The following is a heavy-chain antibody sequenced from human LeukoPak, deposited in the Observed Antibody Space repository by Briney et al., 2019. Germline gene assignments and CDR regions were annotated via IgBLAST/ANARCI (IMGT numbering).Heavy chain of an antibody. V-gene: IGHV3-21*01. J-gene: IGHJ4*02. CDR2: ISSSSSYI. Sequence: GGSLRLSCAASGFTFSSYSMNWVRQAPGKGLEWVSSISSSSSYIYYADSVKGRFTISRDNAKNSLYLQMNSLRAEDTAVYYCARGLFLEWLSSYYFDYWGQGTLVTVSS. D-gene: IGHD3-3*01. CDR3: ARGLFLEWLSSYYFDY. CDR1: GFTFSSYS.